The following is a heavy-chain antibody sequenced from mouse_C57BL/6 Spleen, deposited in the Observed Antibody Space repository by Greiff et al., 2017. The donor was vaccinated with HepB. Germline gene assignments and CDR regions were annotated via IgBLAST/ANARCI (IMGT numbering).Heavy chain of an antibody. V-gene: IGHV1-55*01. CDR2: IYPGSGST. J-gene: IGHJ4*01. CDR1: GYTFTSYW. Sequence: QVQLQQSGAELVKPGASVKMSCKASGYTFTSYWITWVKQRPGQGLEWIGDIYPGSGSTNYNEKFKSKATLTVDTSSSTAYMQLSSLTSEDSAVYYCARSVYDYDEAMDYWGQGTSVTVSS. CDR3: ARSVYDYDEAMDY. D-gene: IGHD2-4*01.